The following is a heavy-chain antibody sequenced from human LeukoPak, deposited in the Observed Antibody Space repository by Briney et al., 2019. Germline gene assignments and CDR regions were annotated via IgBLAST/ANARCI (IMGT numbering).Heavy chain of an antibody. Sequence: SETLSLTCTVSGGSISSSSYYWGWIRQPPGKGLEWIGSIYYSESTYYNPSLKSRDTISVDTSKNQFSLKLSSVTAADTAVYYCARESDIVVVPADKGWFDPWGQGTLVTVSS. D-gene: IGHD2-2*01. CDR3: ARESDIVVVPADKGWFDP. CDR1: GGSISSSSYY. V-gene: IGHV4-39*01. J-gene: IGHJ5*02. CDR2: IYYSEST.